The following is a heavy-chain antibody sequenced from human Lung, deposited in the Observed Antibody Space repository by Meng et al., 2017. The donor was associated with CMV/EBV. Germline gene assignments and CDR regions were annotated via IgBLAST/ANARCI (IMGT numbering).Heavy chain of an antibody. CDR3: ERQGGYAEGGSDY. CDR2: IYPSDSDT. D-gene: IGHD5-12*01. V-gene: IGHV5-51*01. J-gene: IGHJ4*02. Sequence: EXXKISCKGSGYSFTNYWIGWVRQMPGKGLEWMGIIYPSDSDTRYSQSFQGQVTITADKSIYNAYLQWNMLKASDTDMYYCERQGGYAEGGSDYWGQGTLVTVSS. CDR1: GYSFTNYW.